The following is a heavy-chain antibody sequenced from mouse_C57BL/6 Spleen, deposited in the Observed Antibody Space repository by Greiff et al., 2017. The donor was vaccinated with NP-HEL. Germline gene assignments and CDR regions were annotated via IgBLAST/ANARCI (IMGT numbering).Heavy chain of an antibody. CDR1: GFTFSDYG. V-gene: IGHV5-17*01. CDR3: ARRDYTPYYYAMDY. CDR2: ISSGSSTI. J-gene: IGHJ4*01. D-gene: IGHD2-12*01. Sequence: DVKLVESGGGLVKPGGSLKLSCAASGFTFSDYGMHWVRQAPEKGLEWVAYISSGSSTIYYADTVKGRFTISRDNAKNTLFLQMTSLRSEDTAMYYCARRDYTPYYYAMDYWGQGTSVTVSS.